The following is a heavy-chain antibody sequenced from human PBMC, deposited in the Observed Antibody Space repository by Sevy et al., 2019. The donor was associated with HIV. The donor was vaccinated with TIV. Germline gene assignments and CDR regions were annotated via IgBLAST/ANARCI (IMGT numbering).Heavy chain of an antibody. CDR1: GFSFSGSD. CDR3: VRGLQTHCDRTACPLDH. D-gene: IGHD2-21*01. J-gene: IGHJ5*02. V-gene: IGHV3-13*01. Sequence: GGSLRLSCAGYGFSFSGSDMHWVRQPTGKGLEWISSIGTLGDTLYADSVKGRFTISRDNAKRSLYLEMSSLRAGDTALYYCVRGLQTHCDRTACPLDHWGQGTLVTVSS. CDR2: IGTLGDT.